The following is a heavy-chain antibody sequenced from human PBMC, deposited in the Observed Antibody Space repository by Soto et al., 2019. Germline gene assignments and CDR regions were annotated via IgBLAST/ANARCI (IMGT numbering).Heavy chain of an antibody. CDR2: IKQDGSEK. D-gene: IGHD3-10*01. CDR3: ARYGAGFRGGVL. Sequence: EVQLVESGGGLVQPGGSLRLSCAASGFIFSSYWMSWVRQAPGKGLEWVANIKQDGSEKYYVDSVKGRFTISRDNAKNSLYLQMNSLRAEDTAVYYCARYGAGFRGGVLWGQGTMVTVSS. CDR1: GFIFSSYW. J-gene: IGHJ3*01. V-gene: IGHV3-7*01.